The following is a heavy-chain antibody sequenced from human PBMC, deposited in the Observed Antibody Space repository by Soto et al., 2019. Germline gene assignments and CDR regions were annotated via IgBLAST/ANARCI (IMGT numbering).Heavy chain of an antibody. CDR3: ARSIVVVTATYDAFDI. V-gene: IGHV2-26*01. CDR1: GFSLSNARMG. Sequence: QVTLKESGPVLVKPTETLTLTCTVSGFSLSNARMGVSWIRQPPGKALEWLAHIFSNDEKYYSTSLKSRLTISKDTSKSQVDLTMTNMDPVDTATYYCARSIVVVTATYDAFDIWGQGTMVTVSS. CDR2: IFSNDEK. J-gene: IGHJ3*02. D-gene: IGHD2-21*02.